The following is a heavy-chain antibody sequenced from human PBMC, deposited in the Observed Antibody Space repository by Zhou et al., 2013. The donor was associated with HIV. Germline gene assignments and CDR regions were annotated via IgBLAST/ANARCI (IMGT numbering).Heavy chain of an antibody. J-gene: IGHJ4*02. D-gene: IGHD3-9*01. Sequence: QLQLQESGPGLVKSSETLSLTCTVSGGSTSSSSYYWGWIRQPPGKGLEWIGSIYYSGSTYYNPSLKSRVTISVDTSKNQFSLKLSSVTAADTAVYYCARHGYFDWLSLAYFDYWGQGTLVTVSS. V-gene: IGHV4-39*01. CDR2: IYYSGST. CDR1: GGSTSSSSYY. CDR3: ARHGYFDWLSLAYFDY.